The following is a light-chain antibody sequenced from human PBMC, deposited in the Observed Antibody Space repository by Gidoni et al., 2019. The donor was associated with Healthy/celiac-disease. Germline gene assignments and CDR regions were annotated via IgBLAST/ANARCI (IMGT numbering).Light chain of an antibody. CDR3: QQYYSTPIT. CDR1: QSVLYSSNNKNY. CDR2: WAS. V-gene: IGKV4-1*01. Sequence: DIVMTQSPDSLAVSLGERATINCKSSQSVLYSSNNKNYLAWYQQKPGQPPKLLIYWASTRESGVPDRFSGSGSGTDFTLTISSLQAEDVAVYYCQQYYSTPITFXQXTRLKIK. J-gene: IGKJ5*01.